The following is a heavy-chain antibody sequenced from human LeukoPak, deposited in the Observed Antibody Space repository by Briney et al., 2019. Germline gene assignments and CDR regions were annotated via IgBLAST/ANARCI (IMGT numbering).Heavy chain of an antibody. Sequence: SETLSLTCTVSGGSISSYYWSWIRQPPGKGLEWIGYIYYSGSTNYNPSLKSRVTISVDTSRNQFSLKLSSVTAADTAVYYCARDGSYYGMDVWGQGTTVTVSS. CDR1: GGSISSYY. J-gene: IGHJ6*02. CDR2: IYYSGST. V-gene: IGHV4-59*12. D-gene: IGHD2-15*01. CDR3: ARDGSYYGMDV.